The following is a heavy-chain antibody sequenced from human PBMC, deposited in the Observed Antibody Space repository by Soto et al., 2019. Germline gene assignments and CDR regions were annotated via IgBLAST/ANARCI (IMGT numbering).Heavy chain of an antibody. D-gene: IGHD6-19*01. CDR1: GFNFDDYA. CDR2: ISWNSDTV. Sequence: EVQLVESGGGLVQPGRSLRLSCAASGFNFDDYAMHWVRQVPGKGLEWVSGISWNSDTVAYADSVKGRFTIYRDNAKSSLYLQMNSLRAEDTALYYCANERYSSGWYSDLQQWGQGTLVTVSS. CDR3: ANERYSSGWYSDLQQ. V-gene: IGHV3-9*01. J-gene: IGHJ1*01.